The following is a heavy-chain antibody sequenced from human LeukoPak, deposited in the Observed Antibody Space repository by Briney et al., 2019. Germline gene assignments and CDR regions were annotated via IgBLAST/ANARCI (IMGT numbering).Heavy chain of an antibody. Sequence: ASVKVSCKASGYTFTSYGISWVRQAPGQGLEWMGWINSNNGNTNYDQKFQGRVTMTTDTSTSTAYMELRSLRSDDTAVYYCARDRYSYGLFDYWGQGTLVTVSS. CDR3: ARDRYSYGLFDY. CDR2: INSNNGNT. CDR1: GYTFTSYG. V-gene: IGHV1-18*01. J-gene: IGHJ4*02. D-gene: IGHD5-18*01.